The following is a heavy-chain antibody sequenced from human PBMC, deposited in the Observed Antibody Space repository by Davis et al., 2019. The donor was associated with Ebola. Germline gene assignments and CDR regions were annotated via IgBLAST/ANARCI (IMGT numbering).Heavy chain of an antibody. Sequence: MPSETLSLTCTVSGGSISSYYWSWIRQPPGKGLEWIGYIYYSGSTNYNPSLKSRVTISVDTSKNQFSLKLSSVTAADTAVYYCARQQLVEGFDYWGQGTLVTVSS. CDR3: ARQQLVEGFDY. V-gene: IGHV4-59*01. D-gene: IGHD6-13*01. CDR2: IYYSGST. J-gene: IGHJ4*02. CDR1: GGSISSYY.